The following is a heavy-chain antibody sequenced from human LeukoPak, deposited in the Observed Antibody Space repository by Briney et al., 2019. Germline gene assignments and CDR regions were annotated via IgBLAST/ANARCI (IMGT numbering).Heavy chain of an antibody. CDR2: IGTAGDT. J-gene: IGHJ6*02. CDR1: GFTFSNYD. CDR3: ARGPATVTASYYYYGMDV. V-gene: IGHV3-13*01. D-gene: IGHD4-17*01. Sequence: GSLRLSCPASGFTFSNYDMHWVRQATGKALEWVSAIGTAGDTYYPGSVKGRFTISRENAKNSLYLQMNSLRAGDTAVYYCARGPATVTASYYYYGMDVWGQGTTVTVSS.